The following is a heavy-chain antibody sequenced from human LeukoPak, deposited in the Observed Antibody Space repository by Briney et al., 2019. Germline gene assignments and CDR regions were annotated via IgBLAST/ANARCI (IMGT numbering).Heavy chain of an antibody. J-gene: IGHJ1*01. CDR3: ARGQYYDFWSGYYTSAEYFQH. CDR1: GGSISSYY. Sequence: SSETLSLTCTVSGGSISSYYWSWIRQPPGKGLEWIGYIYYSGSTNYNPSLKSRVIISVDTSKNQFSLKLSSVTAADTAVYYCARGQYYDFWSGYYTSAEYFQHWGRAPWSPSPQ. D-gene: IGHD3-3*01. CDR2: IYYSGST. V-gene: IGHV4-59*01.